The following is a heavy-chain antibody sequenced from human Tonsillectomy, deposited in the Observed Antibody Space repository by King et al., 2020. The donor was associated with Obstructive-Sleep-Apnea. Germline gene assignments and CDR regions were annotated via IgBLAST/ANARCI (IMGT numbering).Heavy chain of an antibody. V-gene: IGHV3-33*06. J-gene: IGHJ4*02. Sequence: VQLVESGGGVVQPGRSLRLSCTASGFTFSSYAMHWVRQAPGKGLEWVAVIWDDGTNKYYADSGKGRFTISRDNSKNTLYLQMNSLRAEDTAVYYCSKAPFYYDSSGYYHFEYWGQGTLVTVSS. D-gene: IGHD3-22*01. CDR1: GFTFSSYA. CDR2: IWDDGTNK. CDR3: SKAPFYYDSSGYYHFEY.